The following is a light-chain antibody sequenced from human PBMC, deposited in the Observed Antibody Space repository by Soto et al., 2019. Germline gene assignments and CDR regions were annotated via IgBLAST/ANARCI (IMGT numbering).Light chain of an antibody. CDR3: QSYDISVHSCV. Sequence: QSVLTQPPSVSGAPGQRVSISCTGSTSNIGAPYDVHWYQHLPGTAPKLLIYGDNNRPSGVPDRFSGSKSGTSASLAITRLQAEDEADYHCQSYDISVHSCVFGTGTKVTVL. CDR2: GDN. CDR1: TSNIGAPYD. J-gene: IGLJ1*01. V-gene: IGLV1-40*01.